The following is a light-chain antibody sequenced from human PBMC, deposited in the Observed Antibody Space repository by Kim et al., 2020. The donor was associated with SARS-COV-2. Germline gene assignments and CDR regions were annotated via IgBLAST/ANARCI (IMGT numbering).Light chain of an antibody. V-gene: IGLV1-40*01. Sequence: VTISCTRSSYNNGAGYDVHWYQQLPGTAPKLLIYGNSNRPSGVPDRFSGSKSGTSASLAITGLQAEDEADYYCQSYDSSLSGYVFGTGTKVTVL. J-gene: IGLJ1*01. CDR3: QSYDSSLSGYV. CDR1: SYNNGAGYD. CDR2: GNS.